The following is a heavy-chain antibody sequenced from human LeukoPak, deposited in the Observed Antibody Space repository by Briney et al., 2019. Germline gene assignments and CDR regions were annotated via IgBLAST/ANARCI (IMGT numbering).Heavy chain of an antibody. CDR2: IWYDGSNK. D-gene: IGHD6-13*01. J-gene: IGHJ6*04. CDR1: GFTFSSYG. Sequence: GGSLRLSCAASGFTFSSYGMHWVRQAPGKGLEGVAVIWYDGSNKYYADSVEGRFTISRDNSKNTLYLQMNSLRAEDTAVYYCARGHSSSWSYYYGMDVWGKGTTVTVSS. V-gene: IGHV3-33*01. CDR3: ARGHSSSWSYYYGMDV.